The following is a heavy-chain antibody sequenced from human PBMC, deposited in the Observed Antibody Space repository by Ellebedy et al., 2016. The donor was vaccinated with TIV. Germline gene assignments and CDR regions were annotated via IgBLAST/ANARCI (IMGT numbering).Heavy chain of an antibody. J-gene: IGHJ5*02. CDR2: INQDGSQN. V-gene: IGHV3-7*01. CDR3: AMMGNGYVAA. D-gene: IGHD5-18*01. Sequence: PGGSLRLSCLGSGFTFGGYWLIWVRQAPGKGLEWLANINQDGSQNFYVDAVKGRFTISSDNAKTSLYLQMNNLRVEDTALYFCAMMGNGYVAAWGQGTRVTVSS. CDR1: GFTFGGYW.